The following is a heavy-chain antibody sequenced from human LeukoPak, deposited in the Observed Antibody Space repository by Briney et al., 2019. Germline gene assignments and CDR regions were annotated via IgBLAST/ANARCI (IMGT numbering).Heavy chain of an antibody. CDR3: ARSPSQYYYYYYMDV. V-gene: IGHV1-18*01. CDR1: GYTCTSYG. CDR2: INAYNGNT. D-gene: IGHD2-2*01. J-gene: IGHJ6*03. Sequence: ASVKVSCKASGYTCTSYGISWVRQAPIQGLEWMGWINAYNGNTNYAQKLQGRVNMTTDTSTSTAYMELRSLRSDDTAVYYCARSPSQYYYYYYMDVWGKGTKVTVSS.